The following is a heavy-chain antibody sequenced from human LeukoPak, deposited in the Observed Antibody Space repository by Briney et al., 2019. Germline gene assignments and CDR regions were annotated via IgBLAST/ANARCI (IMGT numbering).Heavy chain of an antibody. V-gene: IGHV4-59*08. CDR3: ARHVYGEGMVV. J-gene: IGHJ6*04. CDR2: IHSSEGT. D-gene: IGHD4-17*01. CDR1: GGSLNGYY. Sequence: SETLSLTCTVSGGSLNGYYWGWIRQPPGRGLECVGYIHSSEGTAHNASLKSRLTISLDTSKNHFSLTLSSVTAADTAVYYCARHVYGEGMVVWGKGTTVTVSS.